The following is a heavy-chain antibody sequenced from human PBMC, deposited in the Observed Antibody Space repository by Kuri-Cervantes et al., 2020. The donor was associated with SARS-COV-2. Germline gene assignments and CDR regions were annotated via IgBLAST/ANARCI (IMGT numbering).Heavy chain of an antibody. Sequence: SVKVSCKASGGTFSSYAISWVRQAPGQGLEWMGRIIPILGIANYAQKFQGRVTITADKSTSTAYMELSSLRSEDTAVYYCARDPTYYYDSSGYSRARFFDYWGQGNLVTVSS. CDR1: GGTFSSYA. V-gene: IGHV1-69*04. D-gene: IGHD3-22*01. CDR3: ARDPTYYYDSSGYSRARFFDY. CDR2: IIPILGIA. J-gene: IGHJ4*02.